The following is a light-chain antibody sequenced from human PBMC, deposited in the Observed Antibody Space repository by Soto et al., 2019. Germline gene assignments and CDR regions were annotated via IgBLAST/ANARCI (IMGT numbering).Light chain of an antibody. CDR1: SSNIGASYE. V-gene: IGLV1-40*01. Sequence: QSALTQPPSVSGAPGQRVTISCTGSSSNIGASYEVHWYQQLPGAAPKLLIYSDNSRPSGVPDRFSGSKSGTSASLAITGLQAEDEAEYYCHSFDRSLGHLVFCGGTKLTVL. J-gene: IGLJ2*01. CDR2: SDN. CDR3: HSFDRSLGHLV.